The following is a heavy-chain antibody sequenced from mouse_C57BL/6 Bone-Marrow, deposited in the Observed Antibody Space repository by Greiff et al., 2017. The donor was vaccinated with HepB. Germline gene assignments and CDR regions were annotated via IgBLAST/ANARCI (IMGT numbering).Heavy chain of an antibody. CDR2: IYPGSGST. V-gene: IGHV1-55*01. CDR1: GYTFTSYW. J-gene: IGHJ3*01. CDR3: AREDYSNYFFAY. Sequence: QVQLQQSGAELVKPGASVKMSCKASGYTFTSYWITWVKQRPGQGLEWIGDIYPGSGSTNYNEKFKSKATLTVDTSSSTAYMQLSSLTSEDSAVYYCAREDYSNYFFAYWGQGTLVTVSA. D-gene: IGHD2-5*01.